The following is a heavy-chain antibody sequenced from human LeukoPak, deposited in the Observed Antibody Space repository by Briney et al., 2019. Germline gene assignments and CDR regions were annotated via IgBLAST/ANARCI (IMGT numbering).Heavy chain of an antibody. CDR2: FDPEDGET. V-gene: IGHV1-24*01. CDR3: ATRWHKSLRYFDRVSNGGFDP. J-gene: IGHJ5*02. CDR1: GYTLTELS. D-gene: IGHD3-9*01. Sequence: ASVKVSCKVSGYTLTELSMHWVRQAPGKGLEWKGGFDPEDGETIYAQKFQGRVTMTEDTSTDTAYMELSSLRSEDTAVYYCATRWHKSLRYFDRVSNGGFDPWGQGTLVTVSS.